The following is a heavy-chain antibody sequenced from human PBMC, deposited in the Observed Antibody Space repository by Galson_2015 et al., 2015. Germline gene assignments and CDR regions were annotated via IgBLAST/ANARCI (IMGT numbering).Heavy chain of an antibody. V-gene: IGHV4-34*01. Sequence: ETLSLTCAVYGGSFSGYYWSWIRPPPGKGLEWIGEINHSGSTNYNPSLKSRVTISVDTSKNQFSLKLSSVTAADTAVYYCARGGHYYGSGRPFDYWGQGTLVTVSS. CDR2: INHSGST. CDR1: GGSFSGYY. CDR3: ARGGHYYGSGRPFDY. D-gene: IGHD3-10*01. J-gene: IGHJ4*02.